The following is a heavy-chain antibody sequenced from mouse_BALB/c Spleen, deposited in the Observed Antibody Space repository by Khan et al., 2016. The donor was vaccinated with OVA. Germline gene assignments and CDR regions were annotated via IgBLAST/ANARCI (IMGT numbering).Heavy chain of an antibody. CDR1: GFSLSASGVS. Sequence: QVQLKESGPGILQPSQTLSLTCSFSGFSLSASGVSVSWIRQPSGKGLEWLAHIYWDDDKRYNPSLKSRLTISKDTSRNQVFLKITSVDTADTATYYCARRPRGVYSDYLFAYWGQGTLVTVSA. CDR3: ARRPRGVYSDYLFAY. V-gene: IGHV8-12*01. J-gene: IGHJ3*01. CDR2: IYWDDDK. D-gene: IGHD2-4*01.